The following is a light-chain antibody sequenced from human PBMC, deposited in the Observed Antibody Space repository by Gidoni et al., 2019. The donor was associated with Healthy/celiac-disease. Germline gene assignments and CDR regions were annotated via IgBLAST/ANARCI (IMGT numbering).Light chain of an antibody. CDR2: GAS. CDR1: QSVSSN. Sequence: EIVMTQSPATLSVSPGERATLSCRASQSVSSNLAWYQQKPGQAPRLLIYGASTRATGIPARFSGSGSGTEFTLTISSLQSEDFAVYYCQQYNNWPPSTFXHXTKLEI. V-gene: IGKV3-15*01. J-gene: IGKJ2*01. CDR3: QQYNNWPPST.